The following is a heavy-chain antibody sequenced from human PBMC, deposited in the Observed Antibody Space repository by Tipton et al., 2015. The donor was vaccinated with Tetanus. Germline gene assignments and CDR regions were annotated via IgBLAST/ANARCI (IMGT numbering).Heavy chain of an antibody. Sequence: GASLRGGDYHWSWIRQPPGKGLEWLAYISGSGTTNSNYYLKSRITMTRDTSRNQFSLTLTSVTAADTAVYYCARANYDSFKKGPFDSWGQGSLVIVSS. CDR2: ISGSGTT. V-gene: IGHV4-61*08. J-gene: IGHJ4*02. D-gene: IGHD3-3*01. CDR3: ARANYDSFKKGPFDS. CDR1: GASLRGGDYH.